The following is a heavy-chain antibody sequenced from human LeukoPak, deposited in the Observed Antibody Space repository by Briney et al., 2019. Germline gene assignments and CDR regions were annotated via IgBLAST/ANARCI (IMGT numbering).Heavy chain of an antibody. CDR1: GGYISLSTYY. CDR2: IYTSGST. V-gene: IGHV4-39*07. CDR3: ARDYYYSYGYWKYFDY. D-gene: IGHD5-18*01. J-gene: IGHJ4*02. Sequence: SETLSLTCTVSGGYISLSTYYWGWIRQPPGKGLEWIGRIYTSGSTNYNPSLKSRVTMSVDTSKNQFSLKLSSVTAADTAVYYCARDYYYSYGYWKYFDYWGQGTLVTVSS.